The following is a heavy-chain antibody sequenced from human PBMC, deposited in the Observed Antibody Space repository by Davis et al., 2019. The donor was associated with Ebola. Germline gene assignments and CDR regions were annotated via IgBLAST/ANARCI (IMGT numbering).Heavy chain of an antibody. D-gene: IGHD3-10*01. Sequence: ASVKVSCKVSDYTLREISMHWVRQAPGIGLEWMGNFNPEDGESIYAQKFQGRVTMTEDTSTNTAYMELSSLRSEDTAVYYCTVGGIGGMGDYWGQGTLVTVSS. CDR1: DYTLREIS. V-gene: IGHV1-24*01. J-gene: IGHJ4*02. CDR3: TVGGIGGMGDY. CDR2: FNPEDGES.